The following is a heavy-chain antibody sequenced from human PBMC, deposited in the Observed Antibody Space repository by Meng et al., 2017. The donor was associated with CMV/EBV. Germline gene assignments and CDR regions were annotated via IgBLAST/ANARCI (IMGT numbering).Heavy chain of an antibody. CDR2: INSDGSST. CDR3: ARDALVVVPAATVYYYGMDV. D-gene: IGHD2-2*01. V-gene: IGHV3-74*01. J-gene: IGHJ6*02. CDR1: GFTFSSYW. Sequence: GGSLRLSCAASGFTFSSYWMHWVRQAPGKGLVWVSRINSDGSSTSYADSVKGRFTISRDNAKNTLYLQMNSLRAEDTAVYYCARDALVVVPAATVYYYGMDVWGQGTMVTVSS.